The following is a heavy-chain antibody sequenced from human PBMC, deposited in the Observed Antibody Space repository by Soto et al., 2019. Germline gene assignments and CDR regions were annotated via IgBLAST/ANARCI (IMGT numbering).Heavy chain of an antibody. CDR1: GGSIISSSYY. J-gene: IGHJ4*02. CDR3: ARHGGSGYSSACDN. Sequence: PSEPLSHTCPVSGGSIISSSYYWGWLRQPPGKGLEWIGSIHYSGNTFYNPSLKSRGTISVDTSKNQFSLRLSSGTAADTALYYCARHGGSGYSSACDNWGQETLVTISS. CDR2: IHYSGNT. V-gene: IGHV4-39*01. D-gene: IGHD6-19*01.